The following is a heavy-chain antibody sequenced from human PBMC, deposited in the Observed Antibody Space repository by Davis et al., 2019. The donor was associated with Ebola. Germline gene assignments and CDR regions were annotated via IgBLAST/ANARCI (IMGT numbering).Heavy chain of an antibody. Sequence: PGGSLRLSCAASGFTVSSNYMSWVRQAPGKGLEWVSVIYSGGSTYYADSVKGRFTISRHNSKNTLYLQMNSLRAEDTAVYYCARVMDIVVVPAANPFDYWGQGILVTVSS. CDR3: ARVMDIVVVPAANPFDY. CDR2: IYSGGST. CDR1: GFTVSSNY. V-gene: IGHV3-53*04. J-gene: IGHJ4*02. D-gene: IGHD2-2*03.